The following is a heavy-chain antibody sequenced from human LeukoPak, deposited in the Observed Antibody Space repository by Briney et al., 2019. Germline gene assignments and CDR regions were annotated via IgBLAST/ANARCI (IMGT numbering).Heavy chain of an antibody. V-gene: IGHV1-69*05. CDR3: TREGVYAPDGSGYHRDAFDI. J-gene: IGHJ3*02. D-gene: IGHD3-22*01. CDR2: LIPIFGTA. CDR1: GGTFSSYA. Sequence: GASVKVSCKASGGTFSSYAISWVRQAPGQGLEWMGGLIPIFGTAKYAQKFQGRVTITTDESTSTAYMELSRLESGDTAVYYCTREGVYAPDGSGYHRDAFDIWGQGTVVIVSS.